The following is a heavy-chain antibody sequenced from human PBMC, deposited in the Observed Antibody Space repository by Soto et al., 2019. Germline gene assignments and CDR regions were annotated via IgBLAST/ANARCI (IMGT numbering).Heavy chain of an antibody. D-gene: IGHD1-1*01. Sequence: QVQLVESGGGVVQPGRSLRLSCAASGFTFSGYAMHWVRQAPGKGLEWVAFISHDGSNKYYADSVKGRFTISRDNSKNTLYLQMNSLRAEATAVYYCARGGTPFDYWGQGTLVTVSS. CDR3: ARGGTPFDY. V-gene: IGHV3-30-3*01. CDR2: ISHDGSNK. CDR1: GFTFSGYA. J-gene: IGHJ4*02.